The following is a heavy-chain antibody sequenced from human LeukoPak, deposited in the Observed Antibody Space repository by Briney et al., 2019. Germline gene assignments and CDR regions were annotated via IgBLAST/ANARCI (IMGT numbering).Heavy chain of an antibody. D-gene: IGHD2-2*01. CDR2: IYYSGST. Sequence: SETLSLTCTVSGGSISSYYWSWIWQPPGKGLEWIGYIYYSGSTNYNPSLKSRVTISVDTSKNQFSLKLSSVTAADTAVYYCAVYCSSTSCYGKFDYWGQGTLVTVSS. CDR3: AVYCSSTSCYGKFDY. CDR1: GGSISSYY. V-gene: IGHV4-59*01. J-gene: IGHJ4*02.